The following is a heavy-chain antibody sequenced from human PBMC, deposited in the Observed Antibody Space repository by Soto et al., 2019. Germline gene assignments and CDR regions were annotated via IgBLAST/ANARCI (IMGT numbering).Heavy chain of an antibody. CDR2: IYVTGAV. D-gene: IGHD2-21*01. V-gene: IGHV4-31*03. CDR3: ARLRIATNNYKWFDP. J-gene: IGHJ5*02. CDR1: GAALNSGNYH. Sequence: SETLSLTCSVSGAALNSGNYHWSWIRQVPGKGLEWIGHIYVTGAVDYNPSLRDRITISQDTSERQFSLNLRLVTAADTAVYYCARLRIATNNYKWFDPWGQGTLVTVSS.